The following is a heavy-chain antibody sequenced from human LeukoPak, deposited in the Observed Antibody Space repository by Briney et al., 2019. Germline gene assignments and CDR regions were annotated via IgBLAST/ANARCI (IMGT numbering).Heavy chain of an antibody. CDR2: VKSDGITT. CDR1: GSTFSRYW. V-gene: IGHV3-74*01. Sequence: PGGSLRLSCAASGSTFSRYWMHWVRQAPGKGLVWVSLVKSDGITTIYADSVKGRFTISRDNSKNTLYLQMNSLRAEDTAVYYCAKDIRSSGWSKYSDYWGQGTLVTVSS. D-gene: IGHD6-19*01. J-gene: IGHJ4*02. CDR3: AKDIRSSGWSKYSDY.